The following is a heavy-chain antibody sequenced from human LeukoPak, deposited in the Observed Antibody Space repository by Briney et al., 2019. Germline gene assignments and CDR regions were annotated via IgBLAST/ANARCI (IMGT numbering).Heavy chain of an antibody. CDR2: ISSSSSTI. CDR1: GFTFSSYS. Sequence: PGGSLRLSCAASGFTFSSYSMNWVRQAPGKGLEWVSYISSSSSTIYYAGSVKGRFTISRDNAKNSLYLQMNSLRAEDTAVYYCAREYSSSSWKYYYYYYYMDVWGKGTTVTVSS. CDR3: AREYSSSSWKYYYYYYYMDV. J-gene: IGHJ6*03. V-gene: IGHV3-48*04. D-gene: IGHD6-6*01.